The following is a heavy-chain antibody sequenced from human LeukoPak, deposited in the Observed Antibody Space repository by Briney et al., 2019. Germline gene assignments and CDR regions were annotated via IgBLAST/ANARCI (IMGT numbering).Heavy chain of an antibody. J-gene: IGHJ4*02. CDR1: GFTFNTFG. V-gene: IGHV3-23*01. Sequence: GGSLRLSCVASGFTFNTFGMTWVRQAPGKGLEWVSGISDSGGSTYYADPVKGRFTISRDNSKNTVYLQMNSLRAEDTAVYYCARGYSGYFYYWGQGTLVTVSS. CDR2: ISDSGGST. CDR3: ARGYSGYFYY. D-gene: IGHD5-12*01.